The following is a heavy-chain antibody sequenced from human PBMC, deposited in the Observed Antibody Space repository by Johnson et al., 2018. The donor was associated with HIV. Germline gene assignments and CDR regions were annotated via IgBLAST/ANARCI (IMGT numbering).Heavy chain of an antibody. CDR1: GFTFSDYY. CDR2: IYSGGST. V-gene: IGHV3-66*02. J-gene: IGHJ3*01. Sequence: VQLVESGGGLVKPGGSLRLSCAASGFTFSDYYMSWIRQAPGKGLEWVSVIYSGGSTYYADSVKGRFTISRDNSKNTLYLQMNSLRAEDTAVYYCAREMAWEDAFDVWGQGTMVTVSS. D-gene: IGHD5-24*01. CDR3: AREMAWEDAFDV.